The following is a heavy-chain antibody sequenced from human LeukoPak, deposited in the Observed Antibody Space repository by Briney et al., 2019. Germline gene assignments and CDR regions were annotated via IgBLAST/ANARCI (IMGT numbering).Heavy chain of an antibody. J-gene: IGHJ4*02. CDR1: GFTFSNYW. CDR3: AKGAGFAATGRFDY. CDR2: ISGSGGST. D-gene: IGHD3-10*01. Sequence: GGSLRLSCAASGFTFSNYWMTWVRQAPGKGLEWVSAISGSGGSTYYADSVKGRFTISRDNSKNTLYLQMNSLRAEDTAVYYCAKGAGFAATGRFDYWGQGTLVTVSS. V-gene: IGHV3-23*01.